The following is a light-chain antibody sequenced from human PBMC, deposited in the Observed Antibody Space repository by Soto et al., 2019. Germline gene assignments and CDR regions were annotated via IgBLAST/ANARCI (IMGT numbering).Light chain of an antibody. V-gene: IGLV2-14*01. J-gene: IGLJ1*01. CDR3: SSYTSSSIDDV. CDR2: EVS. CDR1: SSDVGVYNY. Sequence: QSALTQPASVSGSPGQSITISCTGTSSDVGVYNYVSWYQQHPGKAPKLMIYEVSNRPSGVSNRFSGSKSGNTASLTISGLQDEDEADYYFSSYTSSSIDDVFGTGTKLTVL.